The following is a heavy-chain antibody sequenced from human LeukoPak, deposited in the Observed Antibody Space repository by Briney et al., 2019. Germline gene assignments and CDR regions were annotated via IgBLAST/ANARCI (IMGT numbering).Heavy chain of an antibody. CDR2: ISYDGSNK. Sequence: GGSLRLSCAASGFTFSSYGMHWVRQAPGKGLEWVAVISYDGSNKYYADSVKGRFTISRDNSKNTLYLQMNSLRAEDTAVYYCVKGDGSGSYYRNWFDPWGQGTLVTVSS. V-gene: IGHV3-30*18. CDR1: GFTFSSYG. J-gene: IGHJ5*02. CDR3: VKGDGSGSYYRNWFDP. D-gene: IGHD3-10*01.